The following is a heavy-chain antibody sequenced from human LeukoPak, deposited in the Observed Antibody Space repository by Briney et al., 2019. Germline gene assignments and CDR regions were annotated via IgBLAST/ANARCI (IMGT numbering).Heavy chain of an antibody. Sequence: SETLSLTCAVYGGSFSGYYWSWIRQPSGKGLEWIGEINHSGSTNYNPSLKSRVTISVDTSKNQFSLKLSSVTAADTAVYYCERDRADRLGLPWGQGTLVTVSS. V-gene: IGHV4-34*01. CDR2: INHSGST. D-gene: IGHD2-15*01. CDR1: GGSFSGYY. CDR3: ERDRADRLGLP. J-gene: IGHJ5*02.